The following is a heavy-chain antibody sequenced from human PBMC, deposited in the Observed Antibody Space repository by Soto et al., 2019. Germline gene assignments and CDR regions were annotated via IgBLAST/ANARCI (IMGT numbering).Heavy chain of an antibody. V-gene: IGHV4-4*02. CDR1: GGSISSSNW. D-gene: IGHD4-4*01. J-gene: IGHJ6*02. CDR3: ARVRGYSNSYYYYYYGMDV. Sequence: SETLSLTCAVAGGSISSSNWWSWVRQPPGKGLEWIGEIYHSGSTNYNPSLNSRVTISVDKSKNQFSLKLSSVTAADTAVYYCARVRGYSNSYYYYYYGMDVWGQGTTVTVSS. CDR2: IYHSGST.